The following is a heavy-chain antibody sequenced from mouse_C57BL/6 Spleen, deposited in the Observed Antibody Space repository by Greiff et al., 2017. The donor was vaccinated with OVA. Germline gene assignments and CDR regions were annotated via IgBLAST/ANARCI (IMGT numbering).Heavy chain of an antibody. J-gene: IGHJ1*03. CDR2: LSNGGGST. CDR1: GFTFSDYY. Sequence: DVHLVESGGGLVQPGGSLKLSCAASGFTFSDYYMYWVRQTPEKRLEWVAYLSNGGGSTYYPATVKGRFTISRDNAKNTLYLQMSRLKSEDTAMYYCARHKDYDDSYWYFDVWGTGTTVTVSS. CDR3: ARHKDYDDSYWYFDV. D-gene: IGHD2-4*01. V-gene: IGHV5-12*01.